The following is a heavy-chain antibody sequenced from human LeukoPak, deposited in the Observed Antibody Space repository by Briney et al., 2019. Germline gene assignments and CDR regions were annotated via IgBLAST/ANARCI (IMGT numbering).Heavy chain of an antibody. CDR3: ARGGAYYYDSSGYYWFDY. CDR2: IYPGDSDT. J-gene: IGHJ4*02. V-gene: IGHV5-51*01. D-gene: IGHD3-22*01. CDR1: GYSFTSYW. Sequence: AGESLKISCKGSGYSFTSYWIGWVRQMPGKGLEWMGIIYPGDSDTRYSPSFQGQVTISADKSISTAYLQWSSLKASDTAMYYCARGGAYYYDSSGYYWFDYWGQGTLVTVSS.